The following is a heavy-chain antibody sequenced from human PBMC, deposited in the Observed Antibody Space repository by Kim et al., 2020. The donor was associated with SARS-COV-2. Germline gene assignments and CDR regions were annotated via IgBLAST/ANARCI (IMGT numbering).Heavy chain of an antibody. CDR3: AKATGNYVTSPLCYFDA. D-gene: IGHD3-9*01. CDR1: GFPFHDYA. V-gene: IGHV3-9*01. J-gene: IGHJ4*02. CDR2: ITWNSETT. Sequence: GGSLRLSCAGSGFPFHDYAMHWVRQAPGKGLEWVSGITWNSETTVYADSVKGRFTISRDNGKKSLYLQMDNLRPEDTALYYCAKATGNYVTSPLCYFDAWGPGTRVAVSA.